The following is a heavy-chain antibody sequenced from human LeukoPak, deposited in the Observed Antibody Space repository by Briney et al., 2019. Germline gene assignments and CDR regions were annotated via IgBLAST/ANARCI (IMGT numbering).Heavy chain of an antibody. D-gene: IGHD2-15*01. CDR3: TRRDCSGGSCVDY. Sequence: GESLKISCKGSGYRFTNYWIAWVRQMPGKGLEWMGRIDPSDSYTKNSPSFQGHVTISADKSISTAYLQWSSLKASDTAMYYCTRRDCSGGSCVDYWGQGTLVTVSS. J-gene: IGHJ4*02. CDR2: IDPSDSYT. CDR1: GYRFTNYW. V-gene: IGHV5-10-1*01.